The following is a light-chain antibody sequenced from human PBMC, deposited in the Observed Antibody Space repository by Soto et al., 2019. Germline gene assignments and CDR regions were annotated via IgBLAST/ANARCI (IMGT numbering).Light chain of an antibody. J-gene: IGKJ1*01. CDR3: QQYNGYRWT. CDR2: KAS. CDR1: QIISSW. Sequence: DIQMTQSLSTLSASVGDRFTITCRASQIISSWLAWYQQKPGKAPKLLIYKASSLERGVPSRFSGSGAGTEFTLTISSLQPDDFATYYCQQYNGYRWTFGQGTKVDI. V-gene: IGKV1-5*03.